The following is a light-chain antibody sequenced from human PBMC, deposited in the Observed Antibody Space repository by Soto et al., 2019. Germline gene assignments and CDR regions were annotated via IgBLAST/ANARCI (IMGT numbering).Light chain of an antibody. CDR1: QGISSW. Sequence: DLQMTQSPSSVSASVGDRVTITCRASQGISSWLAWYQQNPGKAPKLLIYAASSLQSGVPSRFSASGSGTAFTRTISSLQPADFAADDCHQANSFPITFGQGTRLEIK. J-gene: IGKJ5*01. CDR3: HQANSFPIT. V-gene: IGKV1D-12*01. CDR2: AAS.